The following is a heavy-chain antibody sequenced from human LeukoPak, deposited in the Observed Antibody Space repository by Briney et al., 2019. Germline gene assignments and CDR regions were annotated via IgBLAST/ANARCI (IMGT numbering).Heavy chain of an antibody. CDR1: GFTFSNYG. V-gene: IGHV3-30*02. Sequence: PGGSLRLSCAASGFTFSNYGMHWVRQAPGKGLEWVAFIRYDGSNEYYADSVKGRFTISRDNSKNTLYLQMNSLRAEDTAVYYCGGKTGVDYWGQGTLVTVSS. CDR2: IRYDGSNE. CDR3: GGKTGVDY. J-gene: IGHJ4*02.